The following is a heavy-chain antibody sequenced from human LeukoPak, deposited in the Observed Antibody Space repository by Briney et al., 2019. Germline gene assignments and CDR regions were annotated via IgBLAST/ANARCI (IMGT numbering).Heavy chain of an antibody. CDR2: ISSSSSTI. Sequence: PGGSLRLSCAASGFTFSSYAMSWVRQAPGKGLEWVSYISSSSSTIYYADSVKGRFTISRDNAKNSLYLQMNSLRDEDTAVYYCARLLNGDYAFDAFDIWGQGTMVTVSS. CDR3: ARLLNGDYAFDAFDI. D-gene: IGHD4-17*01. V-gene: IGHV3-48*02. CDR1: GFTFSSYA. J-gene: IGHJ3*02.